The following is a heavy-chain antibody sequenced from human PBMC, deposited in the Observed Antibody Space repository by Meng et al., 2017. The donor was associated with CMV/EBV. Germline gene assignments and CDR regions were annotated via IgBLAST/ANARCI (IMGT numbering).Heavy chain of an antibody. J-gene: IGHJ4*02. CDR1: GGTFSSYA. D-gene: IGHD4-23*01. V-gene: IGHV1-69*05. CDR2: IIPIFGAA. CDR3: ASDYGGNQGDY. Sequence: SVKVSCKASGGTFSSYAISWVRQAPGQGLEWMGGIIPIFGAANYAQKFQGRVTITTDESTSTAYMELSSLRSEDTAVYYCASDYGGNQGDYWGQGTLVTVSS.